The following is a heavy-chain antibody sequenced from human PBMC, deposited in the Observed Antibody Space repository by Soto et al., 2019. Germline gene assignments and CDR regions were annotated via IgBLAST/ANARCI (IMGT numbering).Heavy chain of an antibody. V-gene: IGHV4-39*01. D-gene: IGHD1-26*01. Sequence: SETLSLTCTVSGGSISSSSYYWGWIRQPPGKGLEWIGSIYYSGSTYYNPSLKSRVTISVDTSKNQFSLKLSSVNAADTAVYYCARKRVGATFDYWGQGTLVTVSS. J-gene: IGHJ4*02. CDR2: IYYSGST. CDR1: GGSISSSSYY. CDR3: ARKRVGATFDY.